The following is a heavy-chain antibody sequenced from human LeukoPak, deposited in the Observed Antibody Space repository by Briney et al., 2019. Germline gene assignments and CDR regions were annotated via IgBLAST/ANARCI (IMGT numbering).Heavy chain of an antibody. Sequence: GGSLRLSCAASGFTFSSYGMHWVRQAPGKGLEWVAVISYDGSNKYYADSVKGRFTISRDNSKNTLYLQMNSLRAEDTAVYYCAKDRGDGYNYDYYYAMDVWGQGTTVTVSS. J-gene: IGHJ6*02. D-gene: IGHD5-24*01. CDR3: AKDRGDGYNYDYYYAMDV. CDR2: ISYDGSNK. CDR1: GFTFSSYG. V-gene: IGHV3-30*18.